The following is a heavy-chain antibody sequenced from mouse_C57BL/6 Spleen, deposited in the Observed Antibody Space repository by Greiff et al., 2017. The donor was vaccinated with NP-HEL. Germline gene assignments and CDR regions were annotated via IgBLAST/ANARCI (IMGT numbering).Heavy chain of an antibody. J-gene: IGHJ4*01. CDR3: AREGANGDLYYSMDY. CDR2: IDPSDSYT. V-gene: IGHV1-50*01. Sequence: QVQLQQPGAELVKPGASVKLSCKASGYTFTSYWMQWVKQRPGQGLEWIGEIDPSDSYTNYNQKFKGKATLTVDTSSSTAYMQLSSLTSEDSAVYYCAREGANGDLYYSMDYWGQGTSVTVSS. D-gene: IGHD2-13*01. CDR1: GYTFTSYW.